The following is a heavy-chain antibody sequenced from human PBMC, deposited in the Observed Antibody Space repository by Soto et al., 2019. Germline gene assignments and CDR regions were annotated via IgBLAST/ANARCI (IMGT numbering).Heavy chain of an antibody. D-gene: IGHD6-19*01. CDR1: GGSISSYY. J-gene: IGHJ4*02. V-gene: IGHV4-59*01. CDR2: IYYSGST. CDR3: ARVLVGYSSGWYYFDY. Sequence: SETLSLTCTVSGGSISSYYWSWIRQPPGKGLEWIGYIYYSGSTNYNPSLKSRVTISVDTSKNQFSLKLSSVTAADTAVYYCARVLVGYSSGWYYFDYWDQGTLVTVSS.